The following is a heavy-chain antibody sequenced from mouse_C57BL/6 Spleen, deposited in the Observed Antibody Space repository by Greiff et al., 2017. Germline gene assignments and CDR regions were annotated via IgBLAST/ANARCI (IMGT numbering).Heavy chain of an antibody. Sequence: QVQLQQSGAELARPGASVKMSCKASGYTFTSYTMHWVKQRPGQGLEWIGYINPSSGYTKYNQKFKDKATLTADKSSSTAYMQLSSLTSEDSAVYDRSRSEDSSVYPYAMDFWGQRTSVTVPS. D-gene: IGHD3-2*02. V-gene: IGHV1-4*01. CDR2: INPSSGYT. CDR3: SRSEDSSVYPYAMDF. J-gene: IGHJ4*01. CDR1: GYTFTSYT.